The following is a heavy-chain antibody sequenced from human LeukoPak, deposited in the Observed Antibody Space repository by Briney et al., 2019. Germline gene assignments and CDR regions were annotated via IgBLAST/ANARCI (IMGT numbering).Heavy chain of an antibody. D-gene: IGHD6-6*01. CDR3: ARHLPSSSSLGWFDP. Sequence: SEALSLTCTVSGGSISSSSYYWGWIRQPPGKGLEWIGSIYYSGSTYYNPSLKSRVTISVDTSKNQFSLNLSSVTAADTAVYYCARHLPSSSSLGWFDPWGRGTLVTVSS. CDR1: GGSISSSSYY. J-gene: IGHJ5*02. CDR2: IYYSGST. V-gene: IGHV4-39*01.